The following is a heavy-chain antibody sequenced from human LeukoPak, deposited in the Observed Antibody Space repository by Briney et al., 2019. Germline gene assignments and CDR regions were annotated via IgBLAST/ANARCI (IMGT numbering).Heavy chain of an antibody. CDR1: GGSISSYY. V-gene: IGHV4-59*08. CDR3: ARQKNYYDSSGYWIDY. D-gene: IGHD3-22*01. CDR2: IYYSGST. Sequence: SETLSLTCTVSGGSISSYYWSWIRQPPGKELEWIGYIYYSGSTNYNPSLKSRVTISVDTSKNQFSLKLSSVTAADTAVYYCARQKNYYDSSGYWIDYWGQGTLVTVSS. J-gene: IGHJ4*02.